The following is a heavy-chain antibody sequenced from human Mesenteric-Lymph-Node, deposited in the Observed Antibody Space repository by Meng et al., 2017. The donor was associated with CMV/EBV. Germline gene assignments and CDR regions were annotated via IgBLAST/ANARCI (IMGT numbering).Heavy chain of an antibody. CDR1: GFTFSSYA. CDR3: AKDLFGFIDY. Sequence: GESLKISCAASGFTFSSYAMSWVRQAPGKGLEWVSAISGSGGSTYYADSVKGRFTISRDNSRNTLYLQTNSLRAEDTALYYCAKDLFGFIDYWGQGTLVPSPQ. D-gene: IGHD3-16*01. V-gene: IGHV3-23*01. J-gene: IGHJ4*02. CDR2: ISGSGGST.